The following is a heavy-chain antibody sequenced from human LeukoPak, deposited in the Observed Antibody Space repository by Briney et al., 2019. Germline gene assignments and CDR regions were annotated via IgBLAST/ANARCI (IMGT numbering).Heavy chain of an antibody. D-gene: IGHD6-6*01. V-gene: IGHV1-46*01. CDR3: ARDKAAPLGGDAFDI. Sequence: GASVKVSCKASGYTFTSYAMNWVRQAPGQGLEWMGIINPSGGSTSYAQKFQGRVTMTRDMSTSTVYMELSSLRSEDTAVYYCARDKAAPLGGDAFDIWGQGTMVTVSS. CDR2: INPSGGST. J-gene: IGHJ3*02. CDR1: GYTFTSYA.